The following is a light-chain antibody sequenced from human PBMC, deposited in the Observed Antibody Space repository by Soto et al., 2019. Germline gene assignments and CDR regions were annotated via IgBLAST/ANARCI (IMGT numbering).Light chain of an antibody. CDR3: QQYSRDST. CDR2: RAS. J-gene: IGKJ1*01. CDR1: QTINNW. V-gene: IGKV1-5*03. Sequence: DIQMTQSPSTLSASVGDRVTITCRASQTINNWLAWYQHKPGKAPKLLIYRASSLENGVPSRFSGRGSGTDCIFTITSPHPDDFATYYCQQYSRDSTFGQGTKVEIK.